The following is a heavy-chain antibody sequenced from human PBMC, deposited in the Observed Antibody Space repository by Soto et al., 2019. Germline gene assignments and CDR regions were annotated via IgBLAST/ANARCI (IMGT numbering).Heavy chain of an antibody. J-gene: IGHJ5*02. CDR1: GGSISSSNW. CDR3: ARDVYYYGSGSLNWFDP. D-gene: IGHD3-10*01. Sequence: PSEILSLTCAVSGGSISSSNWWSWVRQPPGKGLEWIGEIYHSGSTNYNPSLKSRVTISVDKSKNQFSLKLSSVTAADTAVYYCARDVYYYGSGSLNWFDPWGQGTLVTVSS. V-gene: IGHV4-4*02. CDR2: IYHSGST.